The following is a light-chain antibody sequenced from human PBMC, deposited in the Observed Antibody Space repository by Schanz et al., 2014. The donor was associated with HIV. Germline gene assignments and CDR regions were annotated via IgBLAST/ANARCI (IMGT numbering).Light chain of an antibody. J-gene: IGKJ5*01. Sequence: DIQMTQTPSSLSASVGDRVTITCRASQNISDHLTWYQQKAGRPPKVLIYAATTSHSGVPSRFSGRGSGTDFTLTIINLQPEDFAHYLCQKSYTPPSITYGQGTRLET. CDR1: QNISDH. V-gene: IGKV1-39*01. CDR2: AAT. CDR3: QKSYTPPSIT.